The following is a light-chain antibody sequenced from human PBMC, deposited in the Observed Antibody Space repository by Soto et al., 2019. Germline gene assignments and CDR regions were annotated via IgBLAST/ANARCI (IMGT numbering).Light chain of an antibody. J-gene: IGKJ1*01. Sequence: EIVLTQSPGTLSLSPGERATLSCRASQSVGNAFLGWYQQKPGQAPRLLMYGTSGRATCIPDRFSGSGPGTDFTLTITRLELEDFAFYYCQRYASSPTTFGQGTKVEIQ. CDR2: GTS. CDR3: QRYASSPTT. V-gene: IGKV3-20*01. CDR1: QSVGNAF.